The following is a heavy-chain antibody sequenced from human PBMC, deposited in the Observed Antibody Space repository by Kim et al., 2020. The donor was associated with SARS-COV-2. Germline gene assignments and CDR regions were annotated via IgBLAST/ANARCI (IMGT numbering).Heavy chain of an antibody. D-gene: IGHD2-15*01. CDR1: GGTFSSYA. V-gene: IGHV1-69*13. J-gene: IGHJ3*02. CDR2: IIPIFGTA. Sequence: SVKVSCKASGGTFSSYAISWVRQAPGQGLEWMGGIIPIFGTANYAQKFQGRVTITADESTSTAYMELSSLRSEDTAVYYCARLQRQRSGGRPLHDAFDIWGQGTMVTVSS. CDR3: ARLQRQRSGGRPLHDAFDI.